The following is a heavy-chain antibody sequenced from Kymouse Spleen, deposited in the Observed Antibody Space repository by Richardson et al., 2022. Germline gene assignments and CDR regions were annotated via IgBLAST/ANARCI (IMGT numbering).Heavy chain of an antibody. CDR3: ARQGLRWSYFDY. V-gene: IGHV4-39*01. D-gene: IGHD4-23*01. CDR1: GGSISSSSYY. CDR2: IYYSGST. J-gene: IGHJ4*02. Sequence: QLQLQESGPGLVKPSETLSLTCTVSGGSISSSSYYWGWIRQPPGKGLEWIGSIYYSGSTYYNPSLKSRVTISVDTSKNQFSLKLSSVTAADTAVYYCARQGLRWSYFDYWGQGTLVTVSS.